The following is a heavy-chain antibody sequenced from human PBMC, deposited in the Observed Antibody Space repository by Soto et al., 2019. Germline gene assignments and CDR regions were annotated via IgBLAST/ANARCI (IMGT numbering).Heavy chain of an antibody. CDR2: ISYDGSNK. D-gene: IGHD3-22*01. Sequence: PGGSLRLSCAASGFTFSSHGMHWVRQAPGKGLEWVAVISYDGSNKYYADSVKGRFTISRDNSKNTLYLQMNSLRAEDTAVYYCAKSITSSGVDYWGQGTLVTVSS. V-gene: IGHV3-30*18. CDR3: AKSITSSGVDY. CDR1: GFTFSSHG. J-gene: IGHJ4*02.